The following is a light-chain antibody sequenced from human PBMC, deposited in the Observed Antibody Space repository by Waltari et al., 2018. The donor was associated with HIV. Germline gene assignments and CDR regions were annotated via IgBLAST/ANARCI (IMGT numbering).Light chain of an antibody. CDR1: RSNIGGNF. J-gene: IGLJ1*01. Sequence: QSVLTQPPSVSATPGQTINISCSGSRSNIGGNFFFWYQQVATTSPRLLVYRNDHRPSGVSDRFSGFRLGTSASLAISGLRSEDEGNYYCASWDDSLPGHVFGTGT. V-gene: IGLV1-47*01. CDR2: RND. CDR3: ASWDDSLPGHV.